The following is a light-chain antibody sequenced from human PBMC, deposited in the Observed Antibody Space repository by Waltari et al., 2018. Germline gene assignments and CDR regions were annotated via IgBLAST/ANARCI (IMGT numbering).Light chain of an antibody. J-gene: IGLJ2*01. CDR2: DVN. Sequence: QSALTQPASVSGSPGQSITIPCTGTSSDIGRYNYVSWYQQHPDKAPKLMIFDVNNRPSGVSDRFSGSNSGNTDSLTISGLQAEDEADYYCSSYTTTSTLLVVFGGGTKLTVL. V-gene: IGLV2-14*01. CDR1: SSDIGRYNY. CDR3: SSYTTTSTLLVV.